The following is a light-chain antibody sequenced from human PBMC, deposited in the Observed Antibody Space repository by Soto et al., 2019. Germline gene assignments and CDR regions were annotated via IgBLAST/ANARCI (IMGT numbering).Light chain of an antibody. CDR2: DAS. CDR3: QQYNNGPYT. V-gene: IGKV3-15*01. J-gene: IGKJ2*01. Sequence: EIVMTQSPATLSVSPGERVALSCRASQSVSSNFSWYRQKHGQAPRLLLYDASTRATGVPARFTGSGSGTDFTLTISRLQSEDFAVYYCQQYNNGPYTFGQGTKLEIK. CDR1: QSVSSN.